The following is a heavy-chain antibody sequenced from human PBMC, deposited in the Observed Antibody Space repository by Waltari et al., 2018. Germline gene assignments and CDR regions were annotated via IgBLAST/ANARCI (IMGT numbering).Heavy chain of an antibody. D-gene: IGHD3-3*01. CDR1: GGSFGGYY. CDR3: ARHLYDFWSGYYPRGNWFDP. Sequence: QVQLPQWGAGLLKPSETLSLTCAAYGGSFGGYYWSWIRKPHGKGLEWIGEINHSGSTNYNPSLKSRVTISVDTSKNQFSLKLSSVTAADTAVYFCARHLYDFWSGYYPRGNWFDPWGQGTLVTVSS. J-gene: IGHJ5*02. V-gene: IGHV4-34*01. CDR2: INHSGST.